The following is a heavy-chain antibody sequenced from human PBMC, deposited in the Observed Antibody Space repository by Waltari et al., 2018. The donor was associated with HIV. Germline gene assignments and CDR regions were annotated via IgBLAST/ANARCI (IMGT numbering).Heavy chain of an antibody. CDR2: IRYDGNTK. D-gene: IGHD2-15*01. CDR3: AKELRSGYSYYYYGMDV. CDR1: GFSFSISG. V-gene: IGHV3-30*02. J-gene: IGHJ6*02. Sequence: QGQLVESGGGVVQPGGSLRLSCAASGFSFSISGMHWVRQAPGKGLEWVTFIRYDGNTKYDAASVKGRFTISRDNSKNTLYLQMSSLRAEDTAVYYCAKELRSGYSYYYYGMDVWGQGTTVTVSS.